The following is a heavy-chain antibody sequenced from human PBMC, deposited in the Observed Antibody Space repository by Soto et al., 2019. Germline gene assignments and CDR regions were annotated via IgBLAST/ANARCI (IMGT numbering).Heavy chain of an antibody. V-gene: IGHV3-30*03. CDR1: GFTFNDYA. D-gene: IGHD3-22*01. CDR2: ISSDGHHQ. CDR3: SRGTYYPQSSGLHADY. Sequence: GGSLRLSCATSGFTFNDYAMYWVRQAPGQGLEWVAMISSDGHHQFYVDNLRGRFTVSRDNSKNTPFLQMNSLRPEDTAVYYCSRGTYYPQSSGLHADYWGPGTVVTVSS. J-gene: IGHJ4*02.